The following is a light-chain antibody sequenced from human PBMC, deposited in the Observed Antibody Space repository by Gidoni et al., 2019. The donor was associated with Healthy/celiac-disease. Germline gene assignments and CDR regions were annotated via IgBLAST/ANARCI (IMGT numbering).Light chain of an antibody. V-gene: IGLV3-25*03. CDR2: KDS. J-gene: IGLJ2*01. CDR1: ALPKQY. Sequence: SYELTQPPSVSVSPGQTARHTCSGDALPKQYAYWYQQTPGQAPVLVIYKDSERPSGIPERFSGASSGTTVTLTISGVQAEDEADYYCQSADSSGTVVFGGGTKLTVL. CDR3: QSADSSGTVV.